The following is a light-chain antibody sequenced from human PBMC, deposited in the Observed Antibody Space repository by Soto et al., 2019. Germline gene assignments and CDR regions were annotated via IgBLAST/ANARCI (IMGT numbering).Light chain of an antibody. CDR2: EAS. Sequence: DIPMTQSPSTLSASVGDRVTITCRASQSISSWLAWYQQKPGKAPKLLIYEASTLESGVPSRFSGSGSGTEFTLTISSLQPDDFATYYCQQYNSFCTFGQGTKVEIK. J-gene: IGKJ1*01. CDR3: QQYNSFCT. V-gene: IGKV1-5*03. CDR1: QSISSW.